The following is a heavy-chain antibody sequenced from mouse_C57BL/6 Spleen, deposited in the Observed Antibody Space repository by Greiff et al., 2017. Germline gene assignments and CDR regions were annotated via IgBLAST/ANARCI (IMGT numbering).Heavy chain of an antibody. V-gene: IGHV1-53*01. CDR1: GYTFTSYW. CDR2: INPSNGGT. CDR3: AREGIYYDYPFDY. D-gene: IGHD2-4*01. J-gene: IGHJ2*01. Sequence: VQLQQPGTELVKPGASVKLSCKASGYTFTSYWMHWVKQRPGQGLEWIGNINPSNGGTNYNEKFKSKATLTVDKSSSTADMQLSSLTSEDSAVYYCAREGIYYDYPFDYWGQGTTLTVSS.